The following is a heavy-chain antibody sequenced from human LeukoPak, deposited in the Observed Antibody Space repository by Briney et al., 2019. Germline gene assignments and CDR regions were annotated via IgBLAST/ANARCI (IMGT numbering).Heavy chain of an antibody. J-gene: IGHJ4*02. V-gene: IGHV3-33*01. Sequence: PGGSLRLSCAASGFTFSSFGMHWVRQSPGKGLEWVAVIWYDGSTQVYADSVKGRFTISRDNSRNTLYLQVNSLRAEDTAAYYCARDRYSSMWSVFEYWGQGALVTVSS. CDR2: IWYDGSTQ. D-gene: IGHD6-13*01. CDR3: ARDRYSSMWSVFEY. CDR1: GFTFSSFG.